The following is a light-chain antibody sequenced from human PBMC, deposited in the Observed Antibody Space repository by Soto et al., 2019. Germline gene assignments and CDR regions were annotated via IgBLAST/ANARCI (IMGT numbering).Light chain of an antibody. CDR1: SSDVGGYNF. CDR2: NVS. J-gene: IGLJ1*01. V-gene: IGLV2-14*01. Sequence: SALTQPASVSGSPGQSITVSCTGTSSDVGGYNFVSWYQQHPGRAPKLMIYNVSNRPSGVSNRFSGSKSGNTASLTISDLQAEDEADYYCSSYASGTTLFVFGTGTKLTVL. CDR3: SSYASGTTLFV.